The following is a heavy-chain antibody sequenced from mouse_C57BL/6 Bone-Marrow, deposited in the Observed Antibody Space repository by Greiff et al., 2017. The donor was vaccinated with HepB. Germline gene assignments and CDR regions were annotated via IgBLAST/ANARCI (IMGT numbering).Heavy chain of an antibody. Sequence: EVKLMESGGGLVKPGGSLKLSCAASGFTFSSYAMSWVRQTPEKRLEWVATISDGGSYTYYPDNVKGRFTISRDNAKNNLYLQMSHLKSEDTAMYYCAREEWLLSWFAYWGQGTLVTVSA. J-gene: IGHJ3*01. V-gene: IGHV5-4*03. D-gene: IGHD2-3*01. CDR1: GFTFSSYA. CDR3: AREEWLLSWFAY. CDR2: ISDGGSYT.